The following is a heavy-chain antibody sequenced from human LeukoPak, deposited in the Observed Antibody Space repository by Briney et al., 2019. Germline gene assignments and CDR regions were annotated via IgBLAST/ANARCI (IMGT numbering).Heavy chain of an antibody. CDR3: ASGIQPRLSWFFDL. CDR1: GLSFSNYW. V-gene: IGHV3-74*01. J-gene: IGHJ2*01. D-gene: IGHD5-18*01. Sequence: GGSLRLSCEVSGLSFSNYWMHWVRQAPGKGRGWVARTNLHGTTVDYADSVKGRFTISRDNAKNSMYLQMNSLRAEDTAVYYCASGIQPRLSWFFDLWGRGTQVIVSS. CDR2: TNLHGTTV.